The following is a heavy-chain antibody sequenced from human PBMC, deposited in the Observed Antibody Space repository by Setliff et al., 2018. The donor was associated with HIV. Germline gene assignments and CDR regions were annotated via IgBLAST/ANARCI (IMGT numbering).Heavy chain of an antibody. CDR3: AKEQEIGSYLDP. V-gene: IGHV1-69*04. Sequence: SVKVSCKASGGAFISHTFTWVRQAPGQGLEWMRRIIPILGIPNYAQNFQGRLTISADKSTRTAYLELSSLRSDDSAVYFCAKEQEIGSYLDPWGQGTLVTVSS. D-gene: IGHD2-2*02. CDR2: IIPILGIP. CDR1: GGAFISHT. J-gene: IGHJ5*02.